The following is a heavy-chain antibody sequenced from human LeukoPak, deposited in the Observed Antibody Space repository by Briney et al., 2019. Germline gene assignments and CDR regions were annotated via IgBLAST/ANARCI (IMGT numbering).Heavy chain of an antibody. J-gene: IGHJ5*02. D-gene: IGHD6-13*01. CDR2: INWNGASI. Sequence: GGSLRLSCAASGFTFDDHGMSWVRQAPGKGLEWVSHINWNGASIGYADSVKGRFTISRDNAKTSLYLQMNSLRAEDTALYYCARHIAAAGTNWFDPWGQGTPVTVSS. CDR1: GFTFDDHG. CDR3: ARHIAAAGTNWFDP. V-gene: IGHV3-20*04.